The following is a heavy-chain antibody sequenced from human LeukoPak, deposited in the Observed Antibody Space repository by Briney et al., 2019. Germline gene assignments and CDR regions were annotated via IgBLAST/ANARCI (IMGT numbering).Heavy chain of an antibody. CDR3: ATGRAIAVAGWFDP. V-gene: IGHV1-24*01. CDR2: FDPEDGET. CDR1: GYALTELS. Sequence: ASVKVSCKVSGYALTELSMHWVRQAPGKGLEWMGGFDPEDGETIYAQKFQGRVTMTEDTSTDTAYMELSSLRSEDTAVYYCATGRAIAVAGWFDPWGQGTLVTASS. J-gene: IGHJ5*02. D-gene: IGHD6-19*01.